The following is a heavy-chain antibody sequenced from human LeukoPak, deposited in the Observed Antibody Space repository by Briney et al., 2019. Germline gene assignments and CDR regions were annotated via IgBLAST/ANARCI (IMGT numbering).Heavy chain of an antibody. Sequence: GSSVKVSCKASGGTFSSYAISWVRQAPGQGLEWMGGIIPSFGTANYAQKFQGRVTITTDESTSTAYMELSSLRSEDTAVYYCAAYYGSGSYYNVWPTYYMDVWGKGTTVTVSS. J-gene: IGHJ6*03. CDR3: AAYYGSGSYYNVWPTYYMDV. CDR2: IIPSFGTA. V-gene: IGHV1-69*05. CDR1: GGTFSSYA. D-gene: IGHD3-10*01.